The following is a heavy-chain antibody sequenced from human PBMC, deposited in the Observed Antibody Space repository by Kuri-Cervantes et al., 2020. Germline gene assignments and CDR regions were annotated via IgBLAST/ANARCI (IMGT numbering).Heavy chain of an antibody. D-gene: IGHD3-10*01. V-gene: IGHV1-2*04. Sequence: ASVKVSCKASGYTFTGYYMHWVRQAPGQGLEWMGWINPNSGGTNYAQKFQGWVTMTRDTSISTAYMELSRLRSDDTAVYYCARGPTSRGQPLGTHYYYYYMDVWGKGTTVTDSS. CDR1: GYTFTGYY. CDR2: INPNSGGT. J-gene: IGHJ6*03. CDR3: ARGPTSRGQPLGTHYYYYYMDV.